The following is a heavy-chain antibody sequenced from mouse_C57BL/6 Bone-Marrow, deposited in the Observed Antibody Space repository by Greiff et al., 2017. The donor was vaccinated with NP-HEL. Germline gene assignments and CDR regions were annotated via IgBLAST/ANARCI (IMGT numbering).Heavy chain of an antibody. D-gene: IGHD1-1*01. CDR3: ARDYYGSSRGVRYYAMDY. Sequence: EVKLVESGGGLVQPGGSLKLSCAASGFTFSDYGMAWVRQAPRKGPEWVAFISNLAYSIYYADTVTGRFTISRENAKNTLYLEMSSLRSEDTAMYYCARDYYGSSRGVRYYAMDYWGQGTSVTVSS. CDR2: ISNLAYSI. CDR1: GFTFSDYG. V-gene: IGHV5-15*04. J-gene: IGHJ4*01.